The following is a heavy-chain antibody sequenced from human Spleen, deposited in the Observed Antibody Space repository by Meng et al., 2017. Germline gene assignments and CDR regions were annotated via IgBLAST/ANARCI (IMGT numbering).Heavy chain of an antibody. V-gene: IGHV4-61*01. Sequence: SETLSLTCTISGGSVISGSYYWSWIRQSPGKGLEWIGYMYFSGTTNYNPSLKSRVTMSVDTSKNQFSLKLSSMTAADTAVYYCARAGSSKGYYWGQGTLVTVSS. J-gene: IGHJ4*02. CDR1: GGSVISGSYY. CDR3: ARAGSSKGYY. D-gene: IGHD3-10*01. CDR2: MYFSGTT.